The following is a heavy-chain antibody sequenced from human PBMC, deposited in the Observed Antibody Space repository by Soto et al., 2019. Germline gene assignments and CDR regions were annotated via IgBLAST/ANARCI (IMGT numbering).Heavy chain of an antibody. CDR2: IDETGTNT. CDR1: GLTFSSCA. D-gene: IGHD6-19*01. J-gene: IGHJ4*02. CDR3: AGRVAVAGTLAF. Sequence: GGSLRLSCAASGLTFSSCAMSWVRQAPGKGLEWLSAIDETGTNTFYADSVKGRFTISRDNSKNTLFLQMNSLGVEDTAVYYCAGRVAVAGTLAFWGQGTLVTVS. V-gene: IGHV3-23*01.